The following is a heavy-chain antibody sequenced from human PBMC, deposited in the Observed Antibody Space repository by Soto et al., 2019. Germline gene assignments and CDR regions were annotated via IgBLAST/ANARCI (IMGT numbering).Heavy chain of an antibody. V-gene: IGHV3-33*01. CDR1: GFTFSSYG. CDR3: ARAKRGGDCTNGVCYRLMYYYGMDV. CDR2: IWYDGSNK. J-gene: IGHJ6*02. Sequence: GGSLRLSCAASGFTFSSYGMHWVRQAPGKGLEWVAVIWYDGSNKYYADSVKGRFTISRDNSKNTLYLQMNSLRAEDTAVYYCARAKRGGDCTNGVCYRLMYYYGMDVWGQGTTVTVSS. D-gene: IGHD2-8*01.